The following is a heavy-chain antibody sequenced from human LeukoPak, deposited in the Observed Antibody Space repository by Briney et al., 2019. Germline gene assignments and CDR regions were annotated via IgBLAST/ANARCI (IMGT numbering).Heavy chain of an antibody. D-gene: IGHD6-19*01. CDR1: GFTFSSYG. J-gene: IGHJ4*02. V-gene: IGHV3-30*02. Sequence: GGSLRLSCAASGFTFSSYGMHCVRQAPGKGLEWVAFIRYDGSNKYYADSVKGRFTISRDNSKNTLYLQMNSLRAEDTAVYYCAKEKSSGWYSTGDEYYFDYWGQGTLVTVSS. CDR2: IRYDGSNK. CDR3: AKEKSSGWYSTGDEYYFDY.